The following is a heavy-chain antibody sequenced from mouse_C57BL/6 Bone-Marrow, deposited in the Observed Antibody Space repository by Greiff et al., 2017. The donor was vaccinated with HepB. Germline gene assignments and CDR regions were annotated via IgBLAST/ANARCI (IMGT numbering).Heavy chain of an antibody. CDR3: TRAPGSSPYAMDY. CDR1: GFTFSSYA. Sequence: EVKLVESGEGLVKPGGSLKLSCAASGFTFSSYAMSWVRQTPEKRLEWVAYISSGGDYIYYADTVKGRFTISRDNARNTLYLQMSSLKSEDTAMYYCTRAPGSSPYAMDYWGQGTSVTVSS. CDR2: ISSGGDYI. V-gene: IGHV5-9-1*02. D-gene: IGHD1-1*01. J-gene: IGHJ4*01.